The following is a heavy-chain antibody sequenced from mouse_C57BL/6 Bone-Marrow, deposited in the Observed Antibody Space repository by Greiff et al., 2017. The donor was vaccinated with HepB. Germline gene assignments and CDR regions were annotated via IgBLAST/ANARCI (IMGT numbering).Heavy chain of an antibody. D-gene: IGHD2-2*01. CDR1: GISITTGNYR. V-gene: IGHV3-5*01. CDR2: IYYSGTI. Sequence: EVKLQESGPGLVKPSQTVFLTCTVTGISITTGNYRWSWIRQFPGNKLEWIGYIYYSGTITYNPSLTSRTTITRDTPKNQFFLEMNSLTAEDTATYYCAREDGYYDAMDYWGQGTSVTVSS. J-gene: IGHJ4*01. CDR3: AREDGYYDAMDY.